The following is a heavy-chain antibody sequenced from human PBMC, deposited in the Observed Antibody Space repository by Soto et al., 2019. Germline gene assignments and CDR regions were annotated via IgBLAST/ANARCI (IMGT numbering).Heavy chain of an antibody. V-gene: IGHV1-58*02. Sequence: SVKVSCKASGFTFTCSAIQWVRQARGQRLEWIGWIVVGSGNIRYAQKFQEGVTITRDMSATTAYMELSSLRSEDTAVYYCATGGELEPSSYYYYYMDVWGKGTTVTVSS. D-gene: IGHD1-1*01. CDR1: GFTFTCSA. CDR2: IVVGSGNI. CDR3: ATGGELEPSSYYYYYMDV. J-gene: IGHJ6*03.